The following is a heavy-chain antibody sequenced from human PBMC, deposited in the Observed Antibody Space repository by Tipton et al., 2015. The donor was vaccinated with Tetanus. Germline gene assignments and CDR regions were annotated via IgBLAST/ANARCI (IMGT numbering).Heavy chain of an antibody. Sequence: GLVKPSETLSLTCAVYVGSFSGYYWSWIRQPPGKGLEWIGEINHSGSTNYNPSLKSRVTISSDTSRNQFSLRLSSITAADTAIYYCARGGGDNWNFWPDWGQGTLVTVFS. J-gene: IGHJ4*02. CDR3: ARGGGDNWNFWPD. CDR2: INHSGST. CDR1: VGSFSGYY. D-gene: IGHD1-7*01. V-gene: IGHV4-34*01.